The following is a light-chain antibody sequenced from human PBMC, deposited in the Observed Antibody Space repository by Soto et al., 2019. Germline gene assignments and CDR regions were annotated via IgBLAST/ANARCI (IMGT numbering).Light chain of an antibody. J-gene: IGLJ3*02. CDR1: SSNIGAGYD. CDR3: GAWDDSLSAWV. CDR2: RNN. Sequence: QSVLTQPPSVSGAPGQRVTISCTGSSSNIGAGYDVHWYQQLPGTAPKLLISRNNRRPSGVPDRFSAYKSGTSASLAISGLRSEDEAVYYCGAWDDSLSAWVFGGGTKLTVL. V-gene: IGLV1-40*01.